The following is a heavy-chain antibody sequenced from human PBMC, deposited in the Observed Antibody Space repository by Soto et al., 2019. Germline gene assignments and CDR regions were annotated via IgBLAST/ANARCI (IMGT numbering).Heavy chain of an antibody. Sequence: PSETLSLTCTVPGGSVSRDSNFWSWIRQPPGKGLEWIGYIYYSGPSRYNPSLESRVTISIDSSKNQVSLTLTSVTAADTAVYYCARGYSHYAHWGRGTLVTVSS. J-gene: IGHJ4*02. CDR1: GGSVSRDSNF. CDR2: IYYSGPS. CDR3: ARGYSHYAH. D-gene: IGHD4-4*01. V-gene: IGHV4-61*01.